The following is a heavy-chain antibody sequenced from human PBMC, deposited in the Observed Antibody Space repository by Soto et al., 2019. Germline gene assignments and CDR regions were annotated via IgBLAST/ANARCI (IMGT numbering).Heavy chain of an antibody. Sequence: GASVKVSCKASGGTFSSYAISWVRQAPGQGLEWMGGIIPNCGTANYAQKFQGRVTMTGNTSTSTAYMELSSLRSEDTAVYYSARFREVDYDIFTGYYSPAFDIWGQGTMVTVSS. D-gene: IGHD3-9*01. V-gene: IGHV1-69*06. J-gene: IGHJ3*02. CDR3: ARFREVDYDIFTGYYSPAFDI. CDR1: GGTFSSYA. CDR2: IIPNCGTA.